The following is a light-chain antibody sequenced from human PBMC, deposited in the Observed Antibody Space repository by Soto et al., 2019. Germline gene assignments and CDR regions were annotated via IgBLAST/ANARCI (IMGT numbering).Light chain of an antibody. CDR1: QSLIHSDGNTY. Sequence: DVVMTQSPLSLPVTVGQPASISCRSSQSLIHSDGNTYLNWFLQRPGQSPRRLIYQVSKRDSGVPDRFSCSGSGTDFTLKISRVEAEDVGVYYCMQGTHWPPYTFGQGTKLEIK. J-gene: IGKJ2*01. V-gene: IGKV2-30*02. CDR2: QVS. CDR3: MQGTHWPPYT.